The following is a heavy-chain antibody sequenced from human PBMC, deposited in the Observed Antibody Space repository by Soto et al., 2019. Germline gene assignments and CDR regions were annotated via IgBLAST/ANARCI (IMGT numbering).Heavy chain of an antibody. D-gene: IGHD5-12*01. CDR1: GFTFSDYY. CDR3: ARSTEYSGYDPHPGPFDY. J-gene: IGHJ4*02. CDR2: ISSSGSTI. Sequence: GGSLRLSCAASGFTFSDYYMSGIRQAPGKGLEWVSYISSSGSTIYYADSVKGRFTISRDNAKNSLYLQMNSLRAEDTAVYYCARSTEYSGYDPHPGPFDYWGQGTLVTVSS. V-gene: IGHV3-11*01.